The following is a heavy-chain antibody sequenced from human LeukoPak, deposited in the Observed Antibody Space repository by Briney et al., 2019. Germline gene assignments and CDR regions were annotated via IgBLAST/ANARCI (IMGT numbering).Heavy chain of an antibody. CDR2: INAGNGDT. V-gene: IGHV1-3*01. CDR1: GYTFTNYA. D-gene: IGHD3-3*01. J-gene: IGHJ4*02. Sequence: ASVKVSCKASGYTFTNYAVNWLRQAPGQRLEWMGWINAGNGDTKFSQNYQARVTITRDASASTAYMELSSLTSEDTAVYFCARGLWSAHRREYYFDSWGREPWSPSPQ. CDR3: ARGLWSAHRREYYFDS.